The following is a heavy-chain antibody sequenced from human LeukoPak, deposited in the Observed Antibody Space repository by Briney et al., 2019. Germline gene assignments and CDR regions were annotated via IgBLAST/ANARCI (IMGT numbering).Heavy chain of an antibody. CDR3: AKDGGYSYGYPGYYYYGMDV. J-gene: IGHJ6*02. D-gene: IGHD5-18*01. V-gene: IGHV3-30*02. CDR2: IRYDVSNK. CDR1: GFTFSSYG. Sequence: GGSLRLSCAASGFTFSSYGMHWVRQAPGKGLEWVAFIRYDVSNKYYADSVKGRFTISRDNSKNTLYLQMNSLRAEDTAVYYCAKDGGYSYGYPGYYYYGMDVWGQGTTVTVSS.